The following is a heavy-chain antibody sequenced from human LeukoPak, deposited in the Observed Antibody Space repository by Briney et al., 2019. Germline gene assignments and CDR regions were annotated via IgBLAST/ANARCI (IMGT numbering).Heavy chain of an antibody. CDR3: AKVRTIVVNDYFDY. D-gene: IGHD3-22*01. CDR2: ISSSSSYI. V-gene: IGHV3-21*04. Sequence: GGSLRLSCAASGFTFSSYSMNWVRQAPGKGLEWVSSISSSSSYIYYADSVKGRFTISRDNSKNTLYLQMNSLRAEDTALYYCAKVRTIVVNDYFDYWGQGTLVTVSS. J-gene: IGHJ4*02. CDR1: GFTFSSYS.